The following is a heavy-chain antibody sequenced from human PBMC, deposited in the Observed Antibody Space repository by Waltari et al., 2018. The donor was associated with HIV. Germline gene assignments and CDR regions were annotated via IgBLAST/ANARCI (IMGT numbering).Heavy chain of an antibody. Sequence: EVQLVESGGGLVQPGGSLRLSCAASEFTFNNYCMTWVRQAAGKGLEWVANRKQDESEKYYVDSVKGRFTISRDNAKNSLFLQMNSLRAEDTAVYYCAREALYDSSGYYFDYWGQGTLVTVSS. J-gene: IGHJ4*02. CDR3: AREALYDSSGYYFDY. CDR2: RKQDESEK. CDR1: EFTFNNYC. V-gene: IGHV3-7*01. D-gene: IGHD3-22*01.